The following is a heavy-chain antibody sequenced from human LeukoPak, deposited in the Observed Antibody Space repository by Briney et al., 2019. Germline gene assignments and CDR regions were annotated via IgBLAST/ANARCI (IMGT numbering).Heavy chain of an antibody. D-gene: IGHD6-13*01. V-gene: IGHV3-23*01. CDR3: AKRFQGFGNNSRWPEDQYFDY. CDR1: GFTFSNYA. CDR2: ISGTGVGT. J-gene: IGHJ4*02. Sequence: GGSLRLSCAASGFTFSNYAMNWVRLAPGKGLEWVSGISGTGVGTYYADSVRGRFTISRDNSKNTLYLEMNSLRAEDTAVYYCAKRFQGFGNNSRWPEDQYFDYWGQGTLVTVYS.